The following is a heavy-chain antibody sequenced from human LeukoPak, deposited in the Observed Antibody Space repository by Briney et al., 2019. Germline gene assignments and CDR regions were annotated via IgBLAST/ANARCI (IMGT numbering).Heavy chain of an antibody. CDR2: IRYDGSDK. J-gene: IGHJ4*02. CDR3: AKAHSQSFDS. V-gene: IGHV3-30*02. Sequence: GGSQRLSCEASGFTFTAYGMHWVRQVPGKGLEWVAFIRYDGSDKYYVDSVKGRFTISRDNARSTLYLQMNSLRAQDTAVYYCAKAHSQSFDSWGQGTLVTVSS. D-gene: IGHD2-21*01. CDR1: GFTFTAYG.